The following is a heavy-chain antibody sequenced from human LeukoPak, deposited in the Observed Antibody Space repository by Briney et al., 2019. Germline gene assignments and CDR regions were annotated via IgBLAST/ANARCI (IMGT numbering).Heavy chain of an antibody. CDR1: GGSFSGYY. CDR3: ARSRIAAPARWFDP. CDR2: INHSGST. Sequence: PSETLSLTCAVYGGSFSGYYWSWIRQPPGKGLEWIGEINHSGSTNYNPSLKSRVTISVDTSKNQFSLKLSSVTAADTAVYYCARSRIAAPARWFDPWGQGTLATVSS. D-gene: IGHD6-6*01. J-gene: IGHJ5*02. V-gene: IGHV4-34*01.